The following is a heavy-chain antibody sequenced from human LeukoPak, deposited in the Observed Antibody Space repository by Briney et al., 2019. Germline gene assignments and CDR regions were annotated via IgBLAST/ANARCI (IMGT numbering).Heavy chain of an antibody. Sequence: PGGSLRLSCAASGFTFGSYSMNWVRQAPGKGLEWVSAISGSGGSTYYADSVKGRFTISRDNSKNTLYLQMNSLRAEDTAVYYCAMPGIAAAATFYWGQGTLVTVSS. V-gene: IGHV3-23*01. D-gene: IGHD6-13*01. CDR1: GFTFGSYS. CDR3: AMPGIAAAATFY. J-gene: IGHJ4*02. CDR2: ISGSGGST.